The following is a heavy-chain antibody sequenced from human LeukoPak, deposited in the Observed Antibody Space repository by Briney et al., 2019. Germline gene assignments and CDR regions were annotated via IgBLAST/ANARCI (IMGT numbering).Heavy chain of an antibody. V-gene: IGHV3-9*01. CDR3: AKDRYGSGYYNWFDP. Sequence: GGSLRLSCAASGFTFDDYAMHWVRQAPGKGLEWVSGISWNSGSIGYADSVKGRFTISRDNSKNTLYLQMNSLRAEDTAVYYCAKDRYGSGYYNWFDPWGQGTLVTVSS. CDR1: GFTFDDYA. CDR2: ISWNSGSI. J-gene: IGHJ5*02. D-gene: IGHD3-22*01.